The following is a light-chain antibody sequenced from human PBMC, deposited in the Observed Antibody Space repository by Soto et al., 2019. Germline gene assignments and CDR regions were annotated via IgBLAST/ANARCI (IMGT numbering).Light chain of an antibody. CDR2: KGT. J-gene: IGLJ1*01. Sequence: QSALAQPASVSGSPGQSITISCTGTSSDVGAYNSVSWYQQHPHRAPQVIIYKGTQRPSGVSTRFSGSTSGNAASLTISARPAADEADYFCCSSAPESPYVFGTGTKLTVL. CDR1: SSDVGAYNS. V-gene: IGLV2-23*01. CDR3: CSSAPESPYV.